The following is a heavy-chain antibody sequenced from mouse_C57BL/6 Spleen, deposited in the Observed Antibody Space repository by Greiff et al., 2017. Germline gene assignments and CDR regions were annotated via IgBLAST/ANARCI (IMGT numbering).Heavy chain of an antibody. J-gene: IGHJ4*01. CDR1: GFSLTSYG. V-gene: IGHV2-6*02. Sequence: VKLVESGPGLVAPSQSLSITCTVSGFSLTSYGVHWVRQPPGKGLEWLVVIWSDGSTTYNSALKSRLSISKDNSKSQVFLKMNSLQTDDTAMYYCARNERRLRYAMDYWGQGASVTVSS. D-gene: IGHD3-2*02. CDR3: ARNERRLRYAMDY. CDR2: IWSDGST.